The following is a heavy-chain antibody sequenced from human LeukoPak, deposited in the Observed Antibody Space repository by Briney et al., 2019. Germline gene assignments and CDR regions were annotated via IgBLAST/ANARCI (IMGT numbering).Heavy chain of an antibody. CDR3: ARVMHWDTVMARGRGMDV. CDR1: GYTFTGYY. Sequence: SVKVSCKASGYTFTGYYMHWVRQAPGQGLEWMGGIIPIFGTANYAQKFQGRVTITADESTSTAYMELSSLRSEDTAVYYCARVMHWDTVMARGRGMDVWGQGTTVTVSS. CDR2: IIPIFGTA. D-gene: IGHD5-18*01. V-gene: IGHV1-69*13. J-gene: IGHJ6*02.